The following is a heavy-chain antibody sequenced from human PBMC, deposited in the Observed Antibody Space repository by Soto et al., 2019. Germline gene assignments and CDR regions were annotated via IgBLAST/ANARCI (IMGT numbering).Heavy chain of an antibody. CDR3: ARAGIPGHCSGGSCFSGYYYYGMDV. D-gene: IGHD2-15*01. CDR1: GGTFSSYG. CDR2: IIPIFGTA. Sequence: GASVKVSCKASGGTFSSYGISWVRQAPGQGLECMGGIIPIFGTANYARKFQGRVTITADESTSTAYMELSSLRSEDTAVYYCARAGIPGHCSGGSCFSGYYYYGMDVWGQGTTVTVSS. V-gene: IGHV1-69*13. J-gene: IGHJ6*02.